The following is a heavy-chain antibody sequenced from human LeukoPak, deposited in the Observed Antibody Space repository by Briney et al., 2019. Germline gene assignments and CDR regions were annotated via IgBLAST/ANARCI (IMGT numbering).Heavy chain of an antibody. CDR1: GFTFSDYY. CDR2: ISSSGSTI. V-gene: IGHV3-11*01. CDR3: ARDRPYYDFWSGYYTGPPYYYGMDV. D-gene: IGHD3-3*01. J-gene: IGHJ6*02. Sequence: PGGSLRLSCAASGFTFSDYYMSWIRQAPGKGLEWVSYISSSGSTIYYADSVKGRFTISRDNAKNSLYLQMNCLRAEDTAVYYCARDRPYYDFWSGYYTGPPYYYGMDVWGQGTTVTVSS.